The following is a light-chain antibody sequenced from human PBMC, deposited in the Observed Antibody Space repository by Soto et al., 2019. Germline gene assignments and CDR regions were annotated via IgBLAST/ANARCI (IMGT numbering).Light chain of an antibody. CDR1: SSDVGGYNY. V-gene: IGLV2-14*03. J-gene: IGLJ2*01. Sequence: QSALTQPASVSGSPGQSITISCTGTSSDVGGYNYVSWYQQHPGKAPELIIFDVTNRPSGVSNRFSGSKSGNTASLTISGLQAEDEADYYCISYSSTTTFVVFGGGTQLTVL. CDR3: ISYSSTTTFVV. CDR2: DVT.